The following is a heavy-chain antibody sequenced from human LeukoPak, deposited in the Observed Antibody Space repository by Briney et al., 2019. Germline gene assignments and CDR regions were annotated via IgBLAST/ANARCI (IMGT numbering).Heavy chain of an antibody. CDR3: VRVALPAAIYYYMDI. J-gene: IGHJ6*03. V-gene: IGHV3-43*01. CDR2: LSWDGSTT. D-gene: IGHD2-2*01. Sequence: PGGSLRPSCAASGFTLDDYAMHWVRQAPGKGLEWVSLLSWDGSTTYYADSVRGRFTVSRDTNKNSLLLQMNSLRTEDTALYYCVRVALPAAIYYYMDIWGKGTTVIVSS. CDR1: GFTLDDYA.